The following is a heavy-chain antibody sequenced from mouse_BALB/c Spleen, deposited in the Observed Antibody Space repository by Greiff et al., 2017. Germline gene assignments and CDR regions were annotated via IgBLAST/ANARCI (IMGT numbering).Heavy chain of an antibody. CDR2: ISYDGSN. J-gene: IGHJ2*01. CDR1: GYSITSGYY. D-gene: IGHD2-4*01. V-gene: IGHV3-6*02. Sequence: ESGPGLVKPSQSLSLTCSVTGYSITSGYYWNWIRQFPGNKLEWMGYISYDGSNNYNPSLKNRISITRDTSKNQFFLKLNSVTTEDTATYYCARESLDYAFDYWGQGTTLTVSS. CDR3: ARESLDYAFDY.